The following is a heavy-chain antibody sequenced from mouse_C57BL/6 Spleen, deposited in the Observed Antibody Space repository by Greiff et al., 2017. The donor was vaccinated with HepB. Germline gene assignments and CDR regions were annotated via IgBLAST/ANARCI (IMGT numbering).Heavy chain of an antibody. V-gene: IGHV1-69*01. D-gene: IGHD1-1*01. CDR1: GYTFTSYW. Sequence: QVQLKQPGAELVMPGASVKLSCKASGYTFTSYWMHWVKQRPGQGLEWIGEIDPSDSYTNYNQKFKGKSTLTVDKSSSTAYMQLSSLTSEDSAVYYCARITTVLDYWGQGTSVTVSS. CDR3: ARITTVLDY. CDR2: IDPSDSYT. J-gene: IGHJ4*01.